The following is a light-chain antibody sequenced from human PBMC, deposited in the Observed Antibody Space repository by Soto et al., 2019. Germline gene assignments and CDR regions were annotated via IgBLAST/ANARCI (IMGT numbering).Light chain of an antibody. Sequence: DIQMTQSPSTLSGSVGDRVTITFRASRDITDYLAWYQQKPGQVPKLLIYAASTLQSGVPSRFTASGSGTDFTLTITGLQPEDFATYYCQNYNSAPWTFGQGTKVDIK. CDR1: RDITDY. V-gene: IGKV1-27*01. J-gene: IGKJ1*01. CDR3: QNYNSAPWT. CDR2: AAS.